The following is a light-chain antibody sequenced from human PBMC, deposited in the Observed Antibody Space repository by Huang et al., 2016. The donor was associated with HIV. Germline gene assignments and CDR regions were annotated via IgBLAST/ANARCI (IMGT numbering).Light chain of an antibody. CDR2: SAS. CDR1: QNINTF. CDR3: QQSYSTLFT. J-gene: IGKJ3*01. V-gene: IGKV1-39*01. Sequence: DIQITPSPSSLSASVGDRVTITCLASQNINTFLIWYQQKRGKAPKLLIYSASTLQSGVPSRFSGSGYGTDYTLTISSLQPEDSATYFCQQSYSTLFTFGPGTKVHIK.